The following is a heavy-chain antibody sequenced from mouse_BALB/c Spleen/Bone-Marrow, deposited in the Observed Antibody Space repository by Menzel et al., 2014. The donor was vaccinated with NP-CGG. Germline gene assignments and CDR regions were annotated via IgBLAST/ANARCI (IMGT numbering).Heavy chain of an antibody. CDR3: ARLGYYGGFAY. J-gene: IGHJ3*01. V-gene: IGHV4-1*02. CDR2: INPDSSTI. CDR1: GFDFSRYW. Sequence: DVQLQESGGGLVQPGGSLKLSCAASGFDFSRYWMSRVRQAPGKGLEWIGEINPDSSTINYTPSLKDKFIISRDNAKNTLYLQMSKVRSEDTALYYCARLGYYGGFAYWGQGTLVTVSA. D-gene: IGHD2-3*01.